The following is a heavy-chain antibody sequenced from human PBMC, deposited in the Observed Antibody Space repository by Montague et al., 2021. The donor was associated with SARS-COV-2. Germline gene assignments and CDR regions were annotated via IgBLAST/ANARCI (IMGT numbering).Heavy chain of an antibody. V-gene: IGHV4-34*01. Sequence: SETLSLTCAVYGGSFSGYYWNWIRQPPGKGLEWIGEINHSGSTNYNPSLKSQVTMSVDTYKNQFSLKLSSVTAADTAVYYCARGARQGYGFRLGSFDSWGQGTLVTVSS. J-gene: IGHJ4*02. D-gene: IGHD3-10*01. CDR2: INHSGST. CDR1: GGSFSGYY. CDR3: ARGARQGYGFRLGSFDS.